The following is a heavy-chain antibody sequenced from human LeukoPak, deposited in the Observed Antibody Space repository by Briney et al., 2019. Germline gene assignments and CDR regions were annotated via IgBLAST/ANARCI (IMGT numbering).Heavy chain of an antibody. CDR1: GGSISSGGYY. V-gene: IGHV4-31*03. Sequence: SQTLSLTCTVSGGSISSGGYYWSWIRQHPGKGLEWIGYIYYSGSTYYNPSLKSRVTISVDTSKNQFSLKLSSVTAADTAVYYCARSSPVGTHAKKRFLEWLDSGPSHQAPNDVWGKGTTVTVSS. D-gene: IGHD3-3*01. J-gene: IGHJ6*04. CDR2: IYYSGST. CDR3: ARSSPVGTHAKKRFLEWLDSGPSHQAPNDV.